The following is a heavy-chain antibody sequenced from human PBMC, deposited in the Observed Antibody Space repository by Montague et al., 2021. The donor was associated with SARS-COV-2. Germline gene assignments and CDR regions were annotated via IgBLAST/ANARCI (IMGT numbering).Heavy chain of an antibody. CDR3: ARGPRITMIVVVITDIWFDP. CDR1: GGSFSGYY. J-gene: IGHJ5*02. V-gene: IGHV4-34*01. Sequence: SETLSLTCAVYGGSFSGYYWSWIRQPPGKGLEWIGEINHSGSTNYNPSLKSRVTISVDTSKNQFSLKLSSVTAEDTAVYYCARGPRITMIVVVITDIWFDPGGQGTRVTVSS. CDR2: INHSGST. D-gene: IGHD3-22*01.